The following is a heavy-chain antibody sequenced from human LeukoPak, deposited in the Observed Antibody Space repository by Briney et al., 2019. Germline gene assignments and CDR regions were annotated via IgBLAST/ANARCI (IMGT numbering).Heavy chain of an antibody. Sequence: ASVKVSCKASGYTFTSYGISWVRQAPGQGLEWKGWISAYNGNTNYAQKLQGRVTMTTDTSTSTAYMELKSLRSDDTAVYYCARALSGSGRVYYYYGMDVWGKGTTVTVSS. J-gene: IGHJ6*04. CDR3: ARALSGSGRVYYYYGMDV. D-gene: IGHD3-10*01. CDR1: GYTFTSYG. V-gene: IGHV1-18*04. CDR2: ISAYNGNT.